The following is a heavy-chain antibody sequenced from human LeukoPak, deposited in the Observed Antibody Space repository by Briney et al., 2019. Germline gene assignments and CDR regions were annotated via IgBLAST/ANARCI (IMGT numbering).Heavy chain of an antibody. V-gene: IGHV4-30-4*08. J-gene: IGHJ4*02. CDR2: IYYSGST. CDR3: ARATRGIWFGEAGTFDY. D-gene: IGHD3-10*01. Sequence: PSETLSLTCTVSGGSISSGDYYWRWIRQPPGKGLEWIGYIYYSGSTYYDPSLKSRVTISVDTSKNQFSLTLSSVTAADTAVYYCARATRGIWFGEAGTFDYWGQGTLVTVSS. CDR1: GGSISSGDYY.